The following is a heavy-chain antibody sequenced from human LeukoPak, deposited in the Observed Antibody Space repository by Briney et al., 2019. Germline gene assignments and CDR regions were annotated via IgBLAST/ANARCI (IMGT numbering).Heavy chain of an antibody. CDR2: ISGSGGST. CDR1: GFTFNSYA. CDR3: ANLKGVLSHFDY. Sequence: AGGSLRLSCAASGFTFNSYAMSWVRQAPGKGLEWVSAISGSGGSTYYADSVKGRFTISRDNSKNTLYLQMNSLRAEDTAVYYCANLKGVLSHFDYCDQGTLVTVSS. J-gene: IGHJ4*02. D-gene: IGHD3-16*02. V-gene: IGHV3-23*01.